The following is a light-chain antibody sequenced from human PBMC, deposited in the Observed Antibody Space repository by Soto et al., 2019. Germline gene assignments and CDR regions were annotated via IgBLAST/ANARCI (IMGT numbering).Light chain of an antibody. CDR3: SSYTSPSTLV. V-gene: IGLV2-14*01. CDR2: DVS. CDR1: SSDVGGYKY. J-gene: IGLJ3*02. Sequence: QSVLTQPASVSGSPGQSITISCTGTSSDVGGYKYVSWYQHHPGKAPKLMIYDVSNRPSGVSNRFSASKSGNTASLTISGLQADDEADYYCSSYTSPSTLVFGGGTKLTVL.